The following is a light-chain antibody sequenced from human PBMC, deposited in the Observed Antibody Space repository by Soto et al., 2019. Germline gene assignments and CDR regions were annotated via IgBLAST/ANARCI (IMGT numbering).Light chain of an antibody. CDR2: YDS. V-gene: IGLV3-21*04. J-gene: IGLJ1*01. CDR3: QVWDSSSDPRGV. Sequence: SYELTQPPSVSVAPGKTARITCGGNNIGSKSVHWYQQKPGQAPVLVIYYDSDRPSGIPERFSGSNSGNTATLTISRVEAGDDADYYSQVWDSSSDPRGVFGTGTKVTVL. CDR1: NIGSKS.